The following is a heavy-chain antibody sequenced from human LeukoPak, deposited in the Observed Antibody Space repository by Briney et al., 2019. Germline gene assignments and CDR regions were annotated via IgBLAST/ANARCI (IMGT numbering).Heavy chain of an antibody. J-gene: IGHJ4*02. CDR1: GFTFSSYA. D-gene: IGHD1-26*01. CDR3: ARVSSGSYYAPAYFDY. CDR2: ISNSGGST. Sequence: GGSLRLSCAASGFTFSSYAMSWVRQAPGKGLEWVSAISNSGGSTYYADSVKGRFTISRDNSKNTLYLQMNSLRVEDTAVYYCARVSSGSYYAPAYFDYWGQGTLVTVSS. V-gene: IGHV3-23*01.